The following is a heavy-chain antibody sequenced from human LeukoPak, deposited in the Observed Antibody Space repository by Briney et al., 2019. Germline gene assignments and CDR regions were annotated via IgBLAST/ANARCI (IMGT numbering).Heavy chain of an antibody. D-gene: IGHD6-13*01. CDR1: GGSISSYY. V-gene: IGHV4-59*12. Sequence: KPSETLSLTCTVSGGSISSYYWSWIRQPPGKGLEWIGYIYYSGSTNYNPSLKSRVTISVDTSKNQFSLKLSSVTAADTAVYYCAREKSAAGTLWFDPWGQGTLVTVSS. CDR2: IYYSGST. CDR3: AREKSAAGTLWFDP. J-gene: IGHJ5*02.